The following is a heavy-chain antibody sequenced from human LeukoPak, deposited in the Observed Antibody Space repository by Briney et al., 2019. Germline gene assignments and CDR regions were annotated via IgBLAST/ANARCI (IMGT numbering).Heavy chain of an antibody. CDR1: GYTFTGYY. CDR2: INPNSGGT. Sequence: ASVKVSCKASGYTFTGYYMHWVRQAPGQGLEWMGWINPNSGGTNYAQKFQGRVTMTRDTSISTAYMELSRLRSDDTAVYYCARVPFSYCGGDCYFGYWGQGTLVTVSS. CDR3: ARVPFSYCGGDCYFGY. J-gene: IGHJ4*02. V-gene: IGHV1-2*02. D-gene: IGHD2-21*02.